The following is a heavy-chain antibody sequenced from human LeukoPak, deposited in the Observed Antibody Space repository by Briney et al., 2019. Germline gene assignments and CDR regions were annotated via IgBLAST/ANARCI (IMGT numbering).Heavy chain of an antibody. CDR3: ARGRQDVTMIVVVMTAVSYYLDV. J-gene: IGHJ6*03. Sequence: SEALSLTCAVYGGSFSGYYWTWIRQTPEKGLEWIGEMNPSGSTNYNPSLKRRVTISVDTSKNQFSLELSSVTAADTAVYYCARGRQDVTMIVVVMTAVSYYLDVWGKGTTVTVS. D-gene: IGHD3-22*01. CDR2: MNPSGST. V-gene: IGHV4-34*01. CDR1: GGSFSGYY.